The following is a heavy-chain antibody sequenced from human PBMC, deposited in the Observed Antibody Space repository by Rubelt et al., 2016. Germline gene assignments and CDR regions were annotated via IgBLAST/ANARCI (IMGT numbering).Heavy chain of an antibody. CDR2: INHSGST. V-gene: IGHV4-34*01. CDR3: ARGGRYYGSGSYQRHNWFDP. Sequence: QVQLQQWGAGLLKPSETLSLTCAVYGGSFSIYYWSWIRQPPGKGLEWIGEINHSGSTTYNPSLKSRVTISADTSMNQFSLKMSFGTAADTAVYYWARGGRYYGSGSYQRHNWFDPWGQGTLVTVSS. J-gene: IGHJ5*02. CDR1: GGSFSIYY. D-gene: IGHD3-10*01.